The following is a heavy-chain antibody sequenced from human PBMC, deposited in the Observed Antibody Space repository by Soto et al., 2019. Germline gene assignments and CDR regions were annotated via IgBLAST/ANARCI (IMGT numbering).Heavy chain of an antibody. CDR3: ARDLGYCSSTSCYHYYYYGMDV. V-gene: IGHV1-69*06. CDR2: IIPIFGTA. Sequence: QVQLVQSGAEVKKPGSSVKVSCKASGGTFSSYAISWVRQAPGQGLEWMGGIIPIFGTANYAQKFQGRVTITADKSTSTAYMELSSLRSEDTAVYCCARDLGYCSSTSCYHYYYYGMDVWGQGTTVTVSS. J-gene: IGHJ6*02. D-gene: IGHD2-2*01. CDR1: GGTFSSYA.